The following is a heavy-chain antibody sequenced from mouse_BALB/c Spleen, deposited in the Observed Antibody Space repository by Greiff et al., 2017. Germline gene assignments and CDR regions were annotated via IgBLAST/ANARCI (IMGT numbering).Heavy chain of an antibody. CDR3: TRWYDYGDYYAMDY. J-gene: IGHJ4*01. Sequence: VQLQQSGAELVRPGASVTLSCKASGYTFTDYEMHWVKQTPVHGLEWIGAIDPETGGTAYNQKFKGKATLTADKSSSTAYMELRSLTSEDSAVYYCTRWYDYGDYYAMDYWGQGTSVTVSS. D-gene: IGHD2-4*01. CDR2: IDPETGGT. V-gene: IGHV1-15*01. CDR1: GYTFTDYE.